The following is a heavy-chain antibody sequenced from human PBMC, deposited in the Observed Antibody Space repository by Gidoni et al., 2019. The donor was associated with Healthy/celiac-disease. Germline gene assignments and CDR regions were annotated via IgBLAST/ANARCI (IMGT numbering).Heavy chain of an antibody. V-gene: IGHV3-64*01. CDR2: ISSNGGST. CDR3: ASDGCSGGSCYSDY. D-gene: IGHD2-15*01. Sequence: EVQLVESGGGLFQPGVSLRLSCAASGFTFSSYAMHWVRQAPGKGLEYVSAISSNGGSTYYANSVKGRFTISRDNSKNTLYLQMGSLRAEDMAVYYCASDGCSGGSCYSDYWGQGTLVTVSS. CDR1: GFTFSSYA. J-gene: IGHJ4*02.